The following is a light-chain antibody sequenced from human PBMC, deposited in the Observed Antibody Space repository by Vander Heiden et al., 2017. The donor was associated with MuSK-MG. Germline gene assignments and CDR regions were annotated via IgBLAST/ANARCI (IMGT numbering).Light chain of an antibody. Sequence: QSVLTQPPSVSAAPGQRVTISCSGSSSNIGNNYGSWYQQLTGTAPKLLIYENNKRPSGIPDRFSGSKSGTSATLGITGLQTGDEADYYCGTWDSSLSAVVFGGGTKLTVL. CDR1: SSNIGNNY. CDR3: GTWDSSLSAVV. V-gene: IGLV1-51*02. CDR2: ENN. J-gene: IGLJ2*01.